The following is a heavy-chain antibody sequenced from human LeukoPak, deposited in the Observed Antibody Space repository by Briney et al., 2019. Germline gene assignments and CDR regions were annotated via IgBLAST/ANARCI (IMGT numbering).Heavy chain of an antibody. V-gene: IGHV1-24*01. CDR3: ATVPGPLITSEGLYYYGMDV. CDR1: GYTFTELS. Sequence: GASVKVSCKVSGYTFTELSMHWVRQAPGKGLEWMGGFDPEDGETIYAQKFQGRVTMTEDTSTDTAYMELSSLRSEDTAVYYCATVPGPLITSEGLYYYGMDVWGQGTTVTVSS. J-gene: IGHJ6*02. CDR2: FDPEDGET. D-gene: IGHD3-22*01.